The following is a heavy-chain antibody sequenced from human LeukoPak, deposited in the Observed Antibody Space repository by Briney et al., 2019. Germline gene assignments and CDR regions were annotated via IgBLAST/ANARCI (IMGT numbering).Heavy chain of an antibody. CDR3: ARGGLLWDNQTDY. CDR1: GGSFSGYY. V-gene: IGHV4-34*01. Sequence: SETLSLTCAVYGGSFSGYYWSWIRQPPGKGLEWIGEINHSGSTNYNPSLKSRVTISVDTSKNQFSLKLSSVTAADTAVYYCARGGLLWDNQTDYWGQGTLVTVSS. D-gene: IGHD3-10*01. CDR2: INHSGST. J-gene: IGHJ4*02.